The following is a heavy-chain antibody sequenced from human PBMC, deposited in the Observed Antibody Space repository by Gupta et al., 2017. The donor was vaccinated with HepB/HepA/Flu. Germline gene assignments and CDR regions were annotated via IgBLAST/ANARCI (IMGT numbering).Heavy chain of an antibody. J-gene: IGHJ6*03. CDR1: GGSFSGYY. CDR2: INHSGST. Sequence: QVQLQQWGAGLLKPSETLSLTCAVYGGSFSGYYWNWIRQPPGKGLEWIGEINHSGSTKYNPDLKSRVTISIDTYKNQCSLKLSSVTAADTAVYYCARGSYGGNGDHYYMDVWGKGTTVTVSS. D-gene: IGHD4-23*01. CDR3: ARGSYGGNGDHYYMDV. V-gene: IGHV4-34*01.